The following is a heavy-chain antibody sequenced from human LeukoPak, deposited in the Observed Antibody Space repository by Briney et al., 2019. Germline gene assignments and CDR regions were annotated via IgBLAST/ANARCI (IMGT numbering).Heavy chain of an antibody. Sequence: ASVKVSCKASGYTFTSYFMHWVRQAPGQGLEWMGIINPSGGSTSYAQKFQGRATMTRDMSTSTVYMELSSLRSEDTAVYYYAREGVADSYDSSAYGNWFDPWGQGTLVTVSS. CDR2: INPSGGST. CDR3: AREGVADSYDSSAYGNWFDP. J-gene: IGHJ5*02. V-gene: IGHV1-46*01. D-gene: IGHD3-22*01. CDR1: GYTFTSYF.